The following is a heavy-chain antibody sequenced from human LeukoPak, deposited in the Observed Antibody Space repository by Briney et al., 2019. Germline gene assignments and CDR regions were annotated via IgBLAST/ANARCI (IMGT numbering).Heavy chain of an antibody. CDR3: ARAQTYCSGVTCYSDS. V-gene: IGHV1-2*02. J-gene: IGHJ4*02. Sequence: ASVKVSCKASGYTFTGYYMHWVRQAPGQGLEWMGWINPNSGGTNYAQKFQGRVTMTRDTSISTAYMELSRLRSDDTAVYYCARAQTYCSGVTCYSDSWGQGTLVTVSS. CDR1: GYTFTGYY. CDR2: INPNSGGT. D-gene: IGHD2-15*01.